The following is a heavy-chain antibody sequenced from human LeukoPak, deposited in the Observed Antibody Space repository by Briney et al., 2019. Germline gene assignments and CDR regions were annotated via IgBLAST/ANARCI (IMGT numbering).Heavy chain of an antibody. V-gene: IGHV4-30-4*08. Sequence: SETLSLTCTVSGRSLDSGNFYWSWIRQPPGKGLEWIGYIYFSGNTYYNPSLKSRVTISLDMSKNQFSLKLSSVTAADTAVYYCARTGIFGVVREAFDIWGQGTMVTVSS. CDR1: GRSLDSGNFY. J-gene: IGHJ3*02. CDR2: IYFSGNT. D-gene: IGHD3-3*01. CDR3: ARTGIFGVVREAFDI.